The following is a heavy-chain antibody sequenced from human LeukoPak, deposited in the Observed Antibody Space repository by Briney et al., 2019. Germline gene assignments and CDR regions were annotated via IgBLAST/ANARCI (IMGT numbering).Heavy chain of an antibody. CDR1: GYTFTGYY. CDR2: INPNSGGT. V-gene: IGHV1-2*02. CDR3: ARVTGIYDSSGYYGDPFDY. Sequence: ASVKVSCKASGYTFTGYYMHWVRQAPGQGLEWMGWINPNSGGTNYAQKFQGRVTMTRDTSISTAYMELSRLRSDDTAVYYCARVTGIYDSSGYYGDPFDYWGQGTLVTVSS. D-gene: IGHD3-22*01. J-gene: IGHJ4*02.